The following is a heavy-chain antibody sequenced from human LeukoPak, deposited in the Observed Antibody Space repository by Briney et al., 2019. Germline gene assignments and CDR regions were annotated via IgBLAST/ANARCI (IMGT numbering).Heavy chain of an antibody. CDR1: GGSFSGYY. CDR2: INHSGST. V-gene: IGHV4-34*01. D-gene: IGHD3-3*01. CDR3: ARGPEFWSGYYPPWGQPKGEFDY. J-gene: IGHJ4*02. Sequence: SETLSLTCAVYGGSFSGYYWSWIRQPPGKGLEWIGEINHSGSTNYNPSLKSRVTISVDTSKNQVSLKLGSVTAADTAVYYCARGPEFWSGYYPPWGQPKGEFDYWGQGTLVTVSS.